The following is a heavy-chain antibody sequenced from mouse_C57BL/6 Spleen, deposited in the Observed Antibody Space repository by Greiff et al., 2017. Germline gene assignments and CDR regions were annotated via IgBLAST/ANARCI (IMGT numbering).Heavy chain of an antibody. CDR2: IRSKSNNYAT. V-gene: IGHV10-1*01. CDR3: VRDYYGSSHWYFDV. CDR1: GFSFNTYA. D-gene: IGHD1-1*01. J-gene: IGHJ1*03. Sequence: DVMLVESGGGLVQPKGSLKLSCAASGFSFNTYAMNWVRQAPGKGLEWVARIRSKSNNYATYYADSVKDRFTISRDDSESMLYLQMNNLKTEDTAMYYGVRDYYGSSHWYFDVWGTGTTVTVSS.